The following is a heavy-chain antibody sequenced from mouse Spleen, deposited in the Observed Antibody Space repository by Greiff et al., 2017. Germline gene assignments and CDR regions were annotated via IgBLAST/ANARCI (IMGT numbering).Heavy chain of an antibody. D-gene: IGHD2-1*01. Sequence: VQLQQSGAELVKPGASVKISCKASGYAFSSYWMNWVKQRPGKGLEWIGQIYPGDGDTNYNGKFKGKATLTADKSSSTAYMQLSSLTSEDSAVYFCARDGNSYYAMDYWGQGTSVTVSS. V-gene: IGHV1-80*01. CDR2: IYPGDGDT. J-gene: IGHJ4*01. CDR3: ARDGNSYYAMDY. CDR1: GYAFSSYW.